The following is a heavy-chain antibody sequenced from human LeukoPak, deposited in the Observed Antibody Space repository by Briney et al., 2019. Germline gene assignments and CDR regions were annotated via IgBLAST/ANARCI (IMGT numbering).Heavy chain of an antibody. CDR1: GGTFSSYA. D-gene: IGHD6-19*01. CDR2: IIPIFGTA. Sequence: SVKVSCKASGGTFSSYAISWVRQAPGQGLEWMGGIIPIFGTANYAQKFQGRVTITADEPTSTAYMELSSLRSEDTAVYYCARDLLDSSGWLLWGQGTLVTVSS. J-gene: IGHJ4*02. V-gene: IGHV1-69*13. CDR3: ARDLLDSSGWLL.